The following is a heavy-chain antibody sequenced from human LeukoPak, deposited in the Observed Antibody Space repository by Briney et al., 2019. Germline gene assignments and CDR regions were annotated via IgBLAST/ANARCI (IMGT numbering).Heavy chain of an antibody. CDR2: ISWNSGSI. Sequence: PGGSLRLSCAASGFTFDDYAMHWVRQAPGKGLEWVSGISWNSGSIGYADSVKGRFTISRDNAKNSLYLQMNSLRAEDTALYYCAKARGYSYGWYFDYWGQGTLVTVSS. CDR1: GFTFDDYA. D-gene: IGHD5-18*01. CDR3: AKARGYSYGWYFDY. V-gene: IGHV3-9*01. J-gene: IGHJ4*02.